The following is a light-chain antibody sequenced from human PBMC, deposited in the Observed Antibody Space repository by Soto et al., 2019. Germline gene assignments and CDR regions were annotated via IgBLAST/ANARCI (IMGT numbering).Light chain of an antibody. J-gene: IGKJ4*01. CDR3: QQYGSSPLT. CDR2: GAS. V-gene: IGKV3-20*01. CDR1: QSVSSSY. Sequence: EIVLTQSPGTLSLSPGERATLSCRASQSVSSSYLASYQQKPGQAPRLLIYGASSRATGIPDRFSGSGSGTDFTLTISRLEPEDFAVYYCQQYGSSPLTFGGGTKV.